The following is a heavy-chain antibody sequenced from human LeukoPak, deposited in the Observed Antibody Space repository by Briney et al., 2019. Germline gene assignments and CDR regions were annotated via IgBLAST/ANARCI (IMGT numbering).Heavy chain of an antibody. CDR3: AKDPQEINYYDSSGLFDY. V-gene: IGHV3-30*18. Sequence: GGSLRLSCAASGFTFSDYYMGWIRQAPGKGLEWVATLSYDESNNYYADSVKGRFTISRDNSKNSFYLQMNNLRPEDTAVYYCAKDPQEINYYDSSGLFDYWGQGALVTVSS. J-gene: IGHJ4*02. CDR1: GFTFSDYY. D-gene: IGHD3-22*01. CDR2: LSYDESNN.